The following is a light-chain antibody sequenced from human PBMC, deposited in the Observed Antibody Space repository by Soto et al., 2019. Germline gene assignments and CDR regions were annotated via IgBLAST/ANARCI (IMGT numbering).Light chain of an antibody. J-gene: IGLJ2*01. CDR3: QSYDSSLSGSV. CDR2: GNF. V-gene: IGLV1-40*01. Sequence: QAVVTQPPSVSGAPGQRVTISCSGSSSNIGAGYDVHWYHQLPGTAPKLLIYGNFNRPSGVPDRFSGSKSGTSASLAITGLQADDEADYYCQSYDSSLSGSVFGGGTKLTVL. CDR1: SSNIGAGYD.